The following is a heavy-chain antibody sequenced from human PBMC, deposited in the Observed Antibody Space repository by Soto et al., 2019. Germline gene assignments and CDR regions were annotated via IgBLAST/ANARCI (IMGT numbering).Heavy chain of an antibody. CDR2: MHSGRT. V-gene: IGHV4-31*11. CDR3: ARGSRTFRWDNWFDP. J-gene: IGHJ5*02. D-gene: IGHD1-26*01. CDR1: GDSISRSGYY. Sequence: QVQMPESGPGLVKPSQTLSLRCAVSGDSISRSGYYWHWIRQHPVRGLEWLGYMHSGRTYSNPSLKGRINLSVDTSKNDFSLELTSVTAADTAVYYCARGSRTFRWDNWFDPWGQGTLVTVSS.